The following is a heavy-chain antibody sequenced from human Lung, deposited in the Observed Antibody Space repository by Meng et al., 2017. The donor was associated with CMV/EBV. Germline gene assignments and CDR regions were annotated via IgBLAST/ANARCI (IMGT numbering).Heavy chain of an antibody. CDR1: GDTFTSYY. V-gene: IGHV1-2*02. CDR3: AKGGYSGSSYAWFDS. CDR2: INPGSGGT. Sequence: SGDTFTSYYMYWVRQAPGRGLEWMGLINPGSGGTYYAQNYQGRVTMTRDTSMRTVYMDLNRLISDDTAVYYCAKGGYSGSSYAWFDSWGQGTLVTVSS. D-gene: IGHD1-26*01. J-gene: IGHJ5*01.